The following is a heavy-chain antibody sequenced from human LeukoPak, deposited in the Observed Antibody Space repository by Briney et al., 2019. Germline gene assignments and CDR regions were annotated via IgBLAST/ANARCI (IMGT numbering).Heavy chain of an antibody. V-gene: IGHV4-31*03. CDR2: IYYSGST. D-gene: IGHD3-22*01. CDR3: ATLYYDSSGYYRYYFDY. CDR1: GGSISSGGYY. Sequence: SETLSLTCTVSGGSISSGGYYWSWTRQHPGKGLEWIGYIYYSGSTYYNPSLKSRVTISVDTSKNQFSLKLGSVTAADTAVYYCATLYYDSSGYYRYYFDYWGQGTLVTVSS. J-gene: IGHJ4*02.